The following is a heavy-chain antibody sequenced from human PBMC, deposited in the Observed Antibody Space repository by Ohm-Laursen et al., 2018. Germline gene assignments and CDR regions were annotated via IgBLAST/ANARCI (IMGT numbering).Heavy chain of an antibody. D-gene: IGHD4-23*01. CDR3: ARAVRYQLLSDP. V-gene: IGHV1-8*01. CDR2: MNPNSHNT. CDR1: GYTFSSYD. Sequence: SVKVSCKASGYTFSSYDIIWVRQASGQGPEWMGWMNPNSHNTGYARKFRGRVSMTSDSSISTDYMELYSLTSEDTATYYCARAVRYQLLSDPWGQGTLVTVSS. J-gene: IGHJ5*02.